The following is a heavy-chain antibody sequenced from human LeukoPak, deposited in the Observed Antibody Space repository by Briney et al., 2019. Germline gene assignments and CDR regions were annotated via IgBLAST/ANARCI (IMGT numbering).Heavy chain of an antibody. D-gene: IGHD2-15*01. CDR3: AGVSAPGGTRLFDY. CDR2: ISSSSSYI. Sequence: PGGSLRLSCAASGFTFSSYSMNWVRQAPGKGLEWVSSISSSSSYIYYADSVKGRFTISRDNAKNSLYLQMNSLRAEDTAVYYCAGVSAPGGTRLFDYWGQGTLVTVSS. CDR1: GFTFSSYS. J-gene: IGHJ4*02. V-gene: IGHV3-21*01.